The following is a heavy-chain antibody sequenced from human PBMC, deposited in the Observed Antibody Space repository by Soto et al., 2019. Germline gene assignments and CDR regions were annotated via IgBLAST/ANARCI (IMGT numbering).Heavy chain of an antibody. D-gene: IGHD3-10*01. CDR3: AAELSLGKLSDV. CDR2: IIPLFGTT. V-gene: IGHV1-69*01. Sequence: QVQVVQSGVEVRRPGSSVKVSCKASGDTFKNCVISWVRQAPGQGLEWMGGIIPLFGTTDFAQRFQGRLTITTDESTTTAYMDLRRLRSEDTATYLCAAELSLGKLSDVWRLGATVIASS. J-gene: IGHJ6*02. CDR1: GDTFKNCV.